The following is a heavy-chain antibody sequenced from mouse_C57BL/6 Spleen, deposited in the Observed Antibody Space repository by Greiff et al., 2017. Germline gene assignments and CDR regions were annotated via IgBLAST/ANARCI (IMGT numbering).Heavy chain of an antibody. CDR2: INPNNGGT. CDR3: ARSYYSSYGGLAY. D-gene: IGHD2-5*01. CDR1: GYTFTDYN. V-gene: IGHV1-22*01. J-gene: IGHJ3*01. Sequence: VQLQQSGPELVKPGASVKMSCKASGYTFTDYNMHWVKQSHGKSLEWIGYINPNNGGTSYNQKFKGKATLTVNKSSSTAYMELRSLTSEDSAVYYCARSYYSSYGGLAYWGQGTLVTVSA.